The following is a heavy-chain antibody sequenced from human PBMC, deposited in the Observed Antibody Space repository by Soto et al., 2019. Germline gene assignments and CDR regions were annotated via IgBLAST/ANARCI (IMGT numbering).Heavy chain of an antibody. CDR2: INAGNGNT. V-gene: IGHV1-3*01. J-gene: IGHJ4*02. Sequence: GASVKVSCKASGYTFTSYAMHWVRQAPGQRLEWMGWINAGNGNTKYSQKFQGRVTITRDTSASTAYMELSSLRSEDTAVYYCARPRVAAARPLYYFDYWGQGTLVTVSS. D-gene: IGHD6-6*01. CDR3: ARPRVAAARPLYYFDY. CDR1: GYTFTSYA.